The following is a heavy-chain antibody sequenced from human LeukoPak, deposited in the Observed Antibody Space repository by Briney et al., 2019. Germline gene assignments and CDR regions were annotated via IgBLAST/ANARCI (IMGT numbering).Heavy chain of an antibody. V-gene: IGHV3-30*03. Sequence: GTSLRLSCAGSGYTFSGYGMHWVRQAPGKGLEWVTGIAFDGSRKHYADSVKGRFTISRDNARNTMDLQMNSLRVEDTAVYQCTRYDSSRFDPWGQGTLVIVSS. CDR2: IAFDGSRK. CDR1: GYTFSGYG. CDR3: TRYDSSRFDP. J-gene: IGHJ5*02. D-gene: IGHD3-3*01.